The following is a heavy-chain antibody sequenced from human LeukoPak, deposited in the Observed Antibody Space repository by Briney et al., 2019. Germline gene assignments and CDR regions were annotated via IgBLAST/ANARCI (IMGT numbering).Heavy chain of an antibody. CDR2: ISHSGST. D-gene: IGHD4-17*01. J-gene: IGHJ5*02. CDR3: AGRFTVTTDWFDP. Sequence: PSETLSLTCAVYGGSFSGYYWSWIRQPPGKGLEWIGEISHSGSTNYNPSLKSRVTISVDTSKNQFSLKLSSVTVADTAVYYCAGRFTVTTDWFDPWGQGTLVTVSS. V-gene: IGHV4-34*01. CDR1: GGSFSGYY.